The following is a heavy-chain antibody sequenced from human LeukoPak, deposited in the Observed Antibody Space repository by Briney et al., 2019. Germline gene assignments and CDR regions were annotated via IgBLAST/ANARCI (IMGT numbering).Heavy chain of an antibody. CDR1: GFNFSSYS. Sequence: GGSLRLSCAASGFNFSSYSMNWVCQAPGKGLEWVSYISSSSSTIYYADSVKGRFTISRDNAKNSLYLQMNSLRAEDTAVYYCASMGHIVAWGQGTLVTVSS. J-gene: IGHJ5*02. V-gene: IGHV3-48*04. D-gene: IGHD3-22*01. CDR2: ISSSSSTI. CDR3: ASMGHIVA.